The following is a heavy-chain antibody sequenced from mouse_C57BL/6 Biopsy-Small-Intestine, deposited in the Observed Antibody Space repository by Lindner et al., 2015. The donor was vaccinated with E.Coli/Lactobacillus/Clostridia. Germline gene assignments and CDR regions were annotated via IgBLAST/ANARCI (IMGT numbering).Heavy chain of an antibody. V-gene: IGHV1-39*01. CDR1: GYSFTDYN. D-gene: IGHD1-1*02. CDR3: ARAFTMASYFDV. Sequence: VQLQESGPELVKPGASVKISCKASGYSFTDYNMNWVKQSNGKSLEWIGVINPDYGTTDYNQNFKGKATLTVDQSSSTAYMQLNSLTSEDSAVYYCARAFTMASYFDVWGTGTTVTVSS. CDR2: INPDYGTT. J-gene: IGHJ1*03.